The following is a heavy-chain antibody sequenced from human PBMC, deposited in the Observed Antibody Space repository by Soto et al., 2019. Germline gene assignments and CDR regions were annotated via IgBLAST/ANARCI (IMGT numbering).Heavy chain of an antibody. CDR3: SRDRIPAAGNHY. V-gene: IGHV1-3*01. Sequence: ASVKVSCKTSGYTFTDYTLHWVLQAPGQRLEWMGCIHAGNGNTKYSQKFQGRVTITRETSASTAYMDLSSLRSEDTAVYYCSRDRIPAAGNHYWGQGILVTVFS. CDR2: IHAGNGNT. CDR1: GYTFTDYT. J-gene: IGHJ4*02. D-gene: IGHD6-13*01.